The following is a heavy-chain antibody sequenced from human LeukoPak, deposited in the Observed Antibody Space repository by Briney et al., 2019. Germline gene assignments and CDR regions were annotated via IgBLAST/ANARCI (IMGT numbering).Heavy chain of an antibody. CDR3: ARKVGLRYFDGAYYMDV. CDR2: IYSGGST. J-gene: IGHJ6*03. V-gene: IGHV3-53*01. Sequence: GGSLRLSCAASGFTVSSKYMSWVRQAPGKGLEWVSVIYSGGSTYYADSVKGRFTISRDNSKNTLYLQMNSLRAEDTAVYYCARKVGLRYFDGAYYMDVWGKGTTVTVSS. CDR1: GFTVSSKY. D-gene: IGHD3-9*01.